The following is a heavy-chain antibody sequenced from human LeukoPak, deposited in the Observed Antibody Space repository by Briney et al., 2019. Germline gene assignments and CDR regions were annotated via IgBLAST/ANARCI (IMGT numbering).Heavy chain of an antibody. V-gene: IGHV4-4*09. Sequence: SETLSLTCTASGGSISGYFWSWIRQPPGKGPEWIGYIYSTGTTNYSPSLSSRGTISVDTSKNQLSLNLRFVTATDTAVYHCARHNPPPTGFCSGTSCFMSGSQYFYMDVWGKGTSVTVSS. CDR3: ARHNPPPTGFCSGTSCFMSGSQYFYMDV. D-gene: IGHD2-2*01. CDR2: IYSTGTT. CDR1: GGSISGYF. J-gene: IGHJ6*03.